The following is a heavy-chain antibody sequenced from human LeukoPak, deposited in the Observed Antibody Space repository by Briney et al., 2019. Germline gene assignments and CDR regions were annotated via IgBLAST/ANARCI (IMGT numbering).Heavy chain of an antibody. Sequence: SQTLTLSCTVSGGSISSGGLFWSWIRQHPGKGLEWIGYIYYNGNTYYNPSLESRVTMSVDTSKNQFPLRLTSVTAADTAVYYCARGPAPGFFDYWGGDTGDTVSS. J-gene: IGHJ4*02. CDR1: GGSISSGGLF. CDR3: ARGPAPGFFDY. V-gene: IGHV4-31*03. D-gene: IGHD5-12*01. CDR2: IYYNGNT.